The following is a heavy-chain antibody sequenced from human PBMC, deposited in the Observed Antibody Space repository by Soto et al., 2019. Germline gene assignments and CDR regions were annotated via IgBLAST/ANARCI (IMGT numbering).Heavy chain of an antibody. Sequence: ASVKVSCKASGGTFSSYAISWVRQAPGQGLEWMGGIIPIFGNTNYAQKLQGRVTMTTDTSTSTAYMELRSLRSDDTAVYYCATRGKIAAAGGLDPWGQGTLVTVSS. CDR1: GGTFSSYA. CDR3: ATRGKIAAAGGLDP. V-gene: IGHV1-18*01. D-gene: IGHD6-13*01. CDR2: IIPIFGNT. J-gene: IGHJ5*02.